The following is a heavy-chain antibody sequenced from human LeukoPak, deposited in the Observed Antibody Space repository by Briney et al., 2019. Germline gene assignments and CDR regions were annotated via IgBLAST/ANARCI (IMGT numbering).Heavy chain of an antibody. V-gene: IGHV4-30-2*01. CDR1: GGSISSGGYS. CDR3: GRGGIAAAASGIDY. CDR2: IYQSGST. D-gene: IGHD6-13*01. J-gene: IGHJ4*02. Sequence: SQTLSLTCAVSGGSISSGGYSWSWIRQPPGKGLEWIGYIYQSGSTYYNPSLKSRVTISVDRSKSQFSLKLSSVTAADTAVYYCGRGGIAAAASGIDYWGQGTLVTVSP.